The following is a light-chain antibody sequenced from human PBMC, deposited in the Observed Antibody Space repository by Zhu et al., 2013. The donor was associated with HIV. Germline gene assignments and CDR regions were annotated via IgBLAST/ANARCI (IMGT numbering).Light chain of an antibody. V-gene: IGKV3-20*01. Sequence: EIVLTQSPGTLSLSPGERATLSCRASQSVSSSYLAWYQQKPGQAPRLLMYGASRRATGIPDRFSDNGSGTDFTLTISRLEPEDFAVYYCQQYGSSPITFGQGTRLEIK. CDR3: QQYGSSPIT. CDR2: GAS. CDR1: QSVSSSY. J-gene: IGKJ5*01.